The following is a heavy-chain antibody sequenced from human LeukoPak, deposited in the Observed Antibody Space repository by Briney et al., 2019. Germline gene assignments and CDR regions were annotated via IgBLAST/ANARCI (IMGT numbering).Heavy chain of an antibody. D-gene: IGHD3-3*01. Sequence: GGSLRLSCAASGFTFNSYAMHWVRQAPGKGLEWVAVISYDGSNKYYADSVKGRFTISRDNSKNMLYLQMNSLRAEDTAVYYCASTIGIFGVVIMGYYFDYWGQGTLVTVSS. CDR1: GFTFNSYA. CDR3: ASTIGIFGVVIMGYYFDY. V-gene: IGHV3-30-3*01. CDR2: ISYDGSNK. J-gene: IGHJ4*02.